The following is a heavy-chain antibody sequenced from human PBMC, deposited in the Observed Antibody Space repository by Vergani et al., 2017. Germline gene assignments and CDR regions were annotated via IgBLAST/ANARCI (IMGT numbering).Heavy chain of an antibody. CDR3: AREWLVARGAFEI. Sequence: QVQLQQWGAGLLKPSETLSLTCAVYGGSFSGYYWSWIRQSPGKGLEWIGEISRRGSTNYNPSRKSRVTISVDTSKNQFSLKLSSVTAADTAIYYCAREWLVARGAFEIWGQGTMVTVSS. CDR2: ISRRGST. J-gene: IGHJ3*02. CDR1: GGSFSGYY. D-gene: IGHD6-19*01. V-gene: IGHV4-34*01.